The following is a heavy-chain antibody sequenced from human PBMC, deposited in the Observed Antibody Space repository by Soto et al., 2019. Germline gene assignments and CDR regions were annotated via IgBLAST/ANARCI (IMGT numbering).Heavy chain of an antibody. J-gene: IGHJ4*02. CDR2: IWYDGSNK. CDR3: ASHSGYEYYFDY. V-gene: IGHV3-33*01. CDR1: GFTFSSYG. Sequence: GGSLRLSCAASGFTFSSYGMHWVRQAPGKGLEWVAVIWYDGSNKYYADSVKGRFTISRDNSKNTLYLQMNSLRAEDTAVYYCASHSGYEYYFDYWGQGTLVTVSS. D-gene: IGHD5-12*01.